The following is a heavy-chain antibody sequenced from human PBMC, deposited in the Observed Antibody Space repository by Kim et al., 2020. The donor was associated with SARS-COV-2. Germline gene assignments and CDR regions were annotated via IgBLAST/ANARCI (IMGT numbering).Heavy chain of an antibody. V-gene: IGHV3-7*01. CDR2: IKQDGSEK. CDR3: ARDSGYDSYFDY. Sequence: GGSLRLSCAASGFTFSSYCMSWVRQAPGKGLEWVANIKQDGSEKYYVDSVKGRFTISRDNAKNSLYLQMNSLRAEDTAVYYCARDSGYDSYFDYWGQGTLVSVSS. D-gene: IGHD5-12*01. CDR1: GFTFSSYC. J-gene: IGHJ4*02.